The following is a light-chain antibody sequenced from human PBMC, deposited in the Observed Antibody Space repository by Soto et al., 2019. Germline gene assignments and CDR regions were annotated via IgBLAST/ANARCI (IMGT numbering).Light chain of an antibody. CDR2: EVS. CDR3: RSSTSSSTRV. CDR1: SSDVGGYNY. J-gene: IGLJ1*01. V-gene: IGLV2-14*01. Sequence: QSALTQPASVSGSPGQSITISCTGTSSDVGGYNYVSWYQQHPGKAPKLMIYEVSNRPSGVSNRFSGSKSGNTASLTISGLQDEDEDEYYCRSSTSSSTRVFGTGTKLTVL.